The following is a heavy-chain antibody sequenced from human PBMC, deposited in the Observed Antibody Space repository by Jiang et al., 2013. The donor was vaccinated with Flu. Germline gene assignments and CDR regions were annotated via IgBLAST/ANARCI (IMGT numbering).Heavy chain of an antibody. CDR2: IHSTGTI. Sequence: SLTCSVSGGSIGSGAYFWTWIRQSSGKRLEWIGRIHSTGTINYNSSLKSRFTISRDTSRNQFSLKLSSVTAADTAVYYCARAPNGASGAVPLHYFDYWGPGILVTVSS. J-gene: IGHJ4*02. CDR3: ARAPNGASGAVPLHYFDY. CDR1: GGSIGSGAYF. D-gene: IGHD6-19*01. V-gene: IGHV4-61*02.